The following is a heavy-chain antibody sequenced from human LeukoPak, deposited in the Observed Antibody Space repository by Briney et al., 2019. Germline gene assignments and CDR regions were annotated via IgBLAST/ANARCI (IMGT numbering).Heavy chain of an antibody. CDR2: MKEDGSEK. CDR3: AREYGWSFES. V-gene: IGHV3-7*01. Sequence: GGSLRLSCAASGFTFSSCAMSWVRQAPGKGLEWVANMKEDGSEKYYVDSVKGRFTISRDNAKNSLYLQMDSLRAEDTAVYYCAREYGWSFESWGQGTLVTVSS. CDR1: GFTFSSCA. D-gene: IGHD2-8*02. J-gene: IGHJ4*02.